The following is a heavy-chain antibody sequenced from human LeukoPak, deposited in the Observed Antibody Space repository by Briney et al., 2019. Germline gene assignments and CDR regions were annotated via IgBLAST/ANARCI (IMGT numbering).Heavy chain of an antibody. CDR1: GFTFSDYY. CDR2: ISSSSSYT. J-gene: IGHJ4*02. CDR3: ATGSVGSTTREFDY. Sequence: GGSLRLSCAASGFTFSDYYMSWIRQAPGKGLEWVSYISSSSSYTNYADSVKGRFTISRDNAKNSLYLQMNSLRADDTAVYYCATGSVGSTTREFDYWGQGALVTVSS. D-gene: IGHD1-26*01. V-gene: IGHV3-11*06.